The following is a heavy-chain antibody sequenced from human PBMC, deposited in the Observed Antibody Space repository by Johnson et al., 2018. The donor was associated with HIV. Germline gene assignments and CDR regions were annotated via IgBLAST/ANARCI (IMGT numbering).Heavy chain of an antibody. CDR2: VWYDGSNK. Sequence: QVQLVESGGGVVQPGRSLRLSCAASGFTFSSYGMHWVRQAPGKGLEWVAGVWYDGSNKYYADSVKGRFTIFRDNSENTLYLQMSSLRAEDTAVYYCAREGEDAFDIWGQGTMVTVSS. J-gene: IGHJ3*02. V-gene: IGHV3-33*01. D-gene: IGHD1-26*01. CDR3: AREGEDAFDI. CDR1: GFTFSSYG.